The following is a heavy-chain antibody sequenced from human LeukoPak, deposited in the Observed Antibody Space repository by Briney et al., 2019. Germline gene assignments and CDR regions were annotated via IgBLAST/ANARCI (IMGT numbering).Heavy chain of an antibody. CDR2: IWYDGSIQ. D-gene: IGHD2-15*01. CDR3: AKDHLDIVVVVAGNFDY. J-gene: IGHJ4*02. V-gene: IGHV3-33*06. CDR1: GFTFSSYG. Sequence: PGGSLRLSCAASGFTFSSYGMHWVRQAPGKGLEWVAAIWYDGSIQYYADSVKGRFTISRDNSKNTLYLQMDSLRAEDTAVYYCAKDHLDIVVVVAGNFDYWGQGTLVTVSS.